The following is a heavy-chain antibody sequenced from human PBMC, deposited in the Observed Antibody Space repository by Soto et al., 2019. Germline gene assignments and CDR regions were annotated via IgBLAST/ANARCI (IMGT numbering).Heavy chain of an antibody. J-gene: IGHJ6*02. Sequence: PGESLKISCKGSGYSFTSYWISWVRQMPWKGLEWMGRIDPSDSYTNYSPSFQGHVTISADKSISTAYLQWSSLKASDTAMYYCARPHFLVSDSHYGMDVWGQGTTVTVSS. V-gene: IGHV5-10-1*01. CDR3: ARPHFLVSDSHYGMDV. CDR2: IDPSDSYT. CDR1: GYSFTSYW. D-gene: IGHD2-8*01.